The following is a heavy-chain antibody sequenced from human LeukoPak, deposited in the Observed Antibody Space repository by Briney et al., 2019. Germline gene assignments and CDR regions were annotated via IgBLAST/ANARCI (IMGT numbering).Heavy chain of an antibody. CDR2: ISYDGSNK. Sequence: PGGSLRLSCAASGFTFSSYGMHWVRQAPGKGLEWVAVISYDGSNKYYADSVKGRFTISRDNSKNTLFLQMNSLRAEDTAVYYCAKEGMEYYSGGSCYDDEDAFDIWGQGTMVTVSS. J-gene: IGHJ3*02. D-gene: IGHD2-15*01. CDR1: GFTFSSYG. CDR3: AKEGMEYYSGGSCYDDEDAFDI. V-gene: IGHV3-30*18.